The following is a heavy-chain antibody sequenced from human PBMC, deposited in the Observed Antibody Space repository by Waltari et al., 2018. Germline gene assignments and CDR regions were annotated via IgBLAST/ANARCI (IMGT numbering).Heavy chain of an antibody. D-gene: IGHD3-3*01. V-gene: IGHV4-34*01. CDR1: GGSFSGYY. CDR2: INHSGST. CDR3: ARAIFGVVNPHLYYFDY. Sequence: QVQLQQWGAGLLKPSETLSLTCAVYGGSFSGYYWSWIRQPPGKGLEWIGEINHSGSTNYNPSLKSRVTMSVDTSKNQFSLKLSSVTAADTAVYYCARAIFGVVNPHLYYFDYWGQGTLVIVSS. J-gene: IGHJ4*02.